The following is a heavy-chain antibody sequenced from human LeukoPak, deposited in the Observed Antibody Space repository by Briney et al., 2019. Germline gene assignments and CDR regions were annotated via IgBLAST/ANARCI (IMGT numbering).Heavy chain of an antibody. Sequence: GRSLRLSCAASGFTFSSYAMHWVRQAPGKGLEWVAVISYDGSNKYYADSVKGRFTISRDNSKNTLYLQMNSLRAEDTAVYYCARVVVVPAAMDVWGKGTTVTVSS. CDR2: ISYDGSNK. J-gene: IGHJ6*03. CDR1: GFTFSSYA. D-gene: IGHD2-2*01. CDR3: ARVVVVPAAMDV. V-gene: IGHV3-30-3*01.